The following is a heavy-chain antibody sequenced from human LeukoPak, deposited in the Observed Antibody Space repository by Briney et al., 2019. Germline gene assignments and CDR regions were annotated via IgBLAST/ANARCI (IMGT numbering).Heavy chain of an antibody. CDR2: ISSSSSYI. CDR3: AREIWFGELEGDY. Sequence: GGSLRLSCAASGFTFSSYSMNWVRQAPGKGLKWVSSISSSSSYIYYADSVKGRFTISRDNAKNSLYLQMNSLRAEDTAVYYCAREIWFGELEGDYWGQGTLVTVSS. CDR1: GFTFSSYS. V-gene: IGHV3-21*01. D-gene: IGHD3-10*01. J-gene: IGHJ4*02.